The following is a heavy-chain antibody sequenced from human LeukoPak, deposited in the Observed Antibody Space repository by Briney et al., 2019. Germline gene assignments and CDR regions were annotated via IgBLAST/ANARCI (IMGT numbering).Heavy chain of an antibody. CDR1: GSSISSYY. J-gene: IGHJ4*02. D-gene: IGHD4-17*01. V-gene: IGHV4-34*01. CDR3: ARGQGTVTTH. Sequence: SETLSLTCSVSGSSISSYYWSWIRQPPGKGLEWIGEINHSGSANYNPSLKSRVTISLDTSKNQFSLKVSSVTAADTAVYYCARGQGTVTTHWGQGTLVTVSS. CDR2: INHSGSA.